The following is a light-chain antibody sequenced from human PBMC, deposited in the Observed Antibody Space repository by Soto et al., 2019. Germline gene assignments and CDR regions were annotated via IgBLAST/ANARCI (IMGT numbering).Light chain of an antibody. V-gene: IGKV1-5*01. CDR3: LQYNSYSALT. CDR1: QTINTW. CDR2: DAS. J-gene: IGKJ4*01. Sequence: DIQMTQSPSTLSASVGDRVTITCRASQTINTWLAWYQHKPGKAPEVLIYDASILESGVPSRCSGSGSGRDFTLTISSLPPDDFAAYYGLQYNSYSALTCSGGTKVEIK.